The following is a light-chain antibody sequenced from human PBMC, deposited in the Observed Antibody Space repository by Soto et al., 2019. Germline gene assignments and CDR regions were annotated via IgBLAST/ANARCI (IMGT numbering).Light chain of an antibody. CDR2: DAS. Sequence: DIQMTQSPSTLSASVGDSVAITCRASQSISGRLAWYQQKPGKAPNLLIYDASSLESGVPSRFRGRGYGTEFTLTISSLQPDDFATYYCQQYNSYWTFGQGTKVEIK. J-gene: IGKJ1*01. CDR1: QSISGR. V-gene: IGKV1-5*01. CDR3: QQYNSYWT.